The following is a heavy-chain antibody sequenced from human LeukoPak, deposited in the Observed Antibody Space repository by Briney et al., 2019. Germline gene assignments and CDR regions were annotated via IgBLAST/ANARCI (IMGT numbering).Heavy chain of an antibody. Sequence: GGSLRLSCAAFGFTFSSYAMHWVRQAPGKGLEWVSYISSSSSTIYYADSVKGRFTISRDNAKNSLYLQMNSLRAEDTAVYYCARAESIAAAGYWGQGTLVTVSS. CDR1: GFTFSSYA. D-gene: IGHD6-13*01. CDR3: ARAESIAAAGY. CDR2: ISSSSSTI. V-gene: IGHV3-48*01. J-gene: IGHJ4*02.